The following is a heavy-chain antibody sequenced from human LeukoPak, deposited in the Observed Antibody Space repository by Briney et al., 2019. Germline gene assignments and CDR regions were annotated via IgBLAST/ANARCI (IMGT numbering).Heavy chain of an antibody. J-gene: IGHJ4*02. CDR3: ARGGPMVYDY. D-gene: IGHD3-10*01. Sequence: XXXRXXXXCMGWIDPNNGGTNYAQNFQGRVTMPRDTSVSTAYMELSRLRSDDTAVYYCARGGPMVYDYWGQGTLVTVSS. V-gene: IGHV1-2*02. CDR2: IDPNNGGT.